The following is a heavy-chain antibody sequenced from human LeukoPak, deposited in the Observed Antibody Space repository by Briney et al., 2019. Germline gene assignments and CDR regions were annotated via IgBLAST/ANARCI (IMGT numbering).Heavy chain of an antibody. D-gene: IGHD3-9*01. Sequence: SETLSITCTVSGGSISSSSYNWGWIRQPPGKGLEWIGNIYYSGSTYYNPSLKSRVTISLDTSKNQFSLKLSSVTAADTAVYYCARQGDYDILTGYYRHLYYFDYWGQGTLVTVSS. CDR1: GGSISSSSYN. CDR3: ARQGDYDILTGYYRHLYYFDY. CDR2: IYYSGST. J-gene: IGHJ4*02. V-gene: IGHV4-39*01.